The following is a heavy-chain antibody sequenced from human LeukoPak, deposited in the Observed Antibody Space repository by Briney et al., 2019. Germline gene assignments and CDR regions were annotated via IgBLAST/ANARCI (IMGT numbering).Heavy chain of an antibody. CDR2: IYYSGSK. V-gene: IGHV4-59*01. J-gene: IGHJ5*02. CDR3: VRKDYSNYVRWFDP. CDR1: GRPISGYY. D-gene: IGHD4-11*01. Sequence: SVTLSLTCTVPGRPISGYYWSWLRQPPGKGSEWVGYIYYSGSKNYKPTLKSRVTISVDTSKNQVSLKLSSVTAADTAVYYCVRKDYSNYVRWFDPWGQGTLVTVSS.